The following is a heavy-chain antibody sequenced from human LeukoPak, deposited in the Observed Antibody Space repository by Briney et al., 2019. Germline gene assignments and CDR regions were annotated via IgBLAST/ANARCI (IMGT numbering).Heavy chain of an antibody. CDR1: GGSISSSNW. Sequence: SETLSLTCAVSGGSISSSNWWSWVRQPPGKGLEWIGEIYHSGSTNYNPSLKSRVTISVDKSKNQFSLKLSSVTAADTAVYYCARYSVKPLSRDYYYGMDVWGQGTTVTVSS. D-gene: IGHD4-17*01. V-gene: IGHV4-4*02. CDR2: IYHSGST. J-gene: IGHJ6*02. CDR3: ARYSVKPLSRDYYYGMDV.